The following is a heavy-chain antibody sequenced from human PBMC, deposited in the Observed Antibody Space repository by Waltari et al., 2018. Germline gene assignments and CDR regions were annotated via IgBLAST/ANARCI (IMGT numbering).Heavy chain of an antibody. CDR2: IKHSGST. Sequence: QVQLQQWGAGLLKPSETLSLTCAVYGGSFSGYSWSWIRQPPGKGLEWIGEIKHSGSTNYNPSLKSRVTISVDTSKNQFSLKLSSVTAADTAVYYCARPDSRRHFDYWGQGTLVTVSS. J-gene: IGHJ4*02. D-gene: IGHD2-21*01. CDR3: ARPDSRRHFDY. CDR1: GGSFSGYS. V-gene: IGHV4-34*01.